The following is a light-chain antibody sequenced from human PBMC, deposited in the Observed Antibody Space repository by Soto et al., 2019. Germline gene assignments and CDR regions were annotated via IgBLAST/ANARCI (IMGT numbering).Light chain of an antibody. Sequence: QSVLTQPASVSGSPGQSITISCSGTISDVGGYNYVSWFQHHPGKAPKLMIYEVYKRPSGVPARFSGSKSGNTASLTVSGLQAGDEATYYCSSYVTSNVVVFGGGTKVTVL. J-gene: IGLJ2*01. V-gene: IGLV2-8*01. CDR1: ISDVGGYNY. CDR3: SSYVTSNVVV. CDR2: EVY.